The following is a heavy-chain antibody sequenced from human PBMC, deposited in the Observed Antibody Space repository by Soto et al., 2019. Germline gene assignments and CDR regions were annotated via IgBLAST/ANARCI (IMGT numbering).Heavy chain of an antibody. CDR2: ISDSGST. Sequence: PSETLSLTCAVSRDSISSTIWWSWVRQPPGKGLEFIGEISDSGSTDYNPSLKSRITISLDKPRNEFTLRLSSVTAADTAVYYCASKTINVPEQYWGQGTLVTVPS. CDR3: ASKTINVPEQY. J-gene: IGHJ4*02. CDR1: RDSISSTIW. D-gene: IGHD1-20*01. V-gene: IGHV4-4*02.